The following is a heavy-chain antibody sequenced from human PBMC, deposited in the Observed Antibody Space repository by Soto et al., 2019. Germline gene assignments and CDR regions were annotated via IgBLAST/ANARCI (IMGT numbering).Heavy chain of an antibody. CDR1: GGSFSGYY. V-gene: IGHV4-34*01. CDR3: ARRRGLLWFGELAHFDY. CDR2: INHSGST. Sequence: QVQLQQWGAGLLKPSETLSLTCAVYGGSFSGYYWSWIRQPPGKGLEWIGEINHSGSTNYNPSLTSRLTIPVDTSKNQFSLKLSSVPAADTAVYYCARRRGLLWFGELAHFDYWGQGTLVTVSS. J-gene: IGHJ4*02. D-gene: IGHD3-10*01.